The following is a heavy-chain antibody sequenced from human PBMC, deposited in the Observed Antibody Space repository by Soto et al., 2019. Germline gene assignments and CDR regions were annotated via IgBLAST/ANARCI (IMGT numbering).Heavy chain of an antibody. J-gene: IGHJ4*02. CDR2: IDWDNDK. CDR3: ARISSYSYFDY. V-gene: IGHV2-70*11. CDR1: GFSLSTRAVC. D-gene: IGHD2-21*01. Sequence: VSGPTLLNPTQTLTLTCTFSGFSLSTRAVCVSWIRQPPGKALEWLARIDWDNDKYYSASLKTRLTISKDTSKNQVVLTLTNMDPVDTATYYCARISSYSYFDYWGQGALVTVSS.